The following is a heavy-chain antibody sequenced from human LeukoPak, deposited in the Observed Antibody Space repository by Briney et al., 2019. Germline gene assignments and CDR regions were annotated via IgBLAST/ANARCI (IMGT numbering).Heavy chain of an antibody. D-gene: IGHD3-16*02. CDR3: ARDRDRLLDY. V-gene: IGHV3-33*01. Sequence: VGSLRLSCAASGFTFSNYGIHWVRQAPGKGLEWVAVTGYDGSNKYYVDSVKGRFTMSRDNYKNMLYLQMNSLRAEDTAVYYCARDRDRLLDYWGQGTLVTVSS. CDR2: TGYDGSNK. J-gene: IGHJ4*01. CDR1: GFTFSNYG.